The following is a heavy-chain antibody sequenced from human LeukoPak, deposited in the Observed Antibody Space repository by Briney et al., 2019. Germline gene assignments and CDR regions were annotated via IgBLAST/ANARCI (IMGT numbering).Heavy chain of an antibody. J-gene: IGHJ6*03. CDR2: MKQDGREK. CDR3: ARDFYYMDV. CDR1: GFTFTNYW. Sequence: GGSLRLSCVASGFTFTNYWMTWVRQAPGKGLEWVANMKQDGREKYYVDSVKGRFTISRDNAKNSLYLQMNSLRAEDTAVYYCARDFYYMDVWGKGTTVTVSS. V-gene: IGHV3-7*01.